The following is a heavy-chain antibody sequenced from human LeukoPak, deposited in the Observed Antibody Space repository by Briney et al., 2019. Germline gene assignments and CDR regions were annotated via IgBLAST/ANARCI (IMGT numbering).Heavy chain of an antibody. V-gene: IGHV3-30-3*01. D-gene: IGHD4-17*01. CDR1: GFTFSSYA. CDR2: ISYDGSNK. Sequence: GGSLRLSCAASGFTFSSYAMHWVRQAPGKGLEWVAVISYDGSNKYYADSVKGRSTISRDNSKNTLYLQMNSLRDEDTAVYYCARERYYGDYPDYWGQGTLVTVSS. J-gene: IGHJ4*02. CDR3: ARERYYGDYPDY.